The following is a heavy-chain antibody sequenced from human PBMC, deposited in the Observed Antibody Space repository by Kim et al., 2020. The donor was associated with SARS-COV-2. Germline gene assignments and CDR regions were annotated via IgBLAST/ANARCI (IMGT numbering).Heavy chain of an antibody. J-gene: IGHJ5*02. D-gene: IGHD4-17*01. CDR2: SSYI. Sequence: SSYIYYADSVKGRFTISRDNAKNSLYLQMNSLRAEDTAVYYCARETNTVTWGQGTLVTVSS. V-gene: IGHV3-21*01. CDR3: ARETNTVT.